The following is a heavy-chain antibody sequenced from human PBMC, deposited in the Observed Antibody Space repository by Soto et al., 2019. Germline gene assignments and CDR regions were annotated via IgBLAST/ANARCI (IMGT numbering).Heavy chain of an antibody. CDR3: ARHVSSSSRDYYYGMDV. V-gene: IGHV5-10-1*01. D-gene: IGHD6-6*01. J-gene: IGHJ6*02. CDR1: GYSFPSYW. CDR2: IGPRDSYT. Sequence: GESLKIPCKGSGYSFPSYWISWEREMPGKGLEWMGRIGPRDSYTNYRPSFQGHVAISANKSISTAYLQRSSLKASDTAMYYCARHVSSSSRDYYYGMDVWGQGTTVTVSS.